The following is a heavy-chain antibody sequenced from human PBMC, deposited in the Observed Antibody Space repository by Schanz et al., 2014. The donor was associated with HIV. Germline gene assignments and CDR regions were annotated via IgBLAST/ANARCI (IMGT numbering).Heavy chain of an antibody. CDR3: AKDRNYYESKYRGKGNYYYSYGMDV. V-gene: IGHV3-30*18. CDR1: GFNFNSYG. CDR2: TSYDGTKK. D-gene: IGHD3-22*01. J-gene: IGHJ6*02. Sequence: QVQLVESGGGVVQPGRSLRLSCVASGFNFNSYGMHWVRQAPGKGLEWVAVTSYDGTKKHYADSVKGRFTISRDNSKNSLSLLIKSLRAEDAAVYYCAKDRNYYESKYRGKGNYYYSYGMDVWGQGTTVTVSS.